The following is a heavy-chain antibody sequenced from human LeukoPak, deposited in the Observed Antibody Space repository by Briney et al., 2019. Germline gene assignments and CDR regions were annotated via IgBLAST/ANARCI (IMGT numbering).Heavy chain of an antibody. CDR1: GFTVSSNY. CDR3: ALVSTTTTSKWGSYSFDY. J-gene: IGHJ4*02. CDR2: IYSGGST. V-gene: IGHV3-66*01. D-gene: IGHD1-26*01. Sequence: PGGSLRLSCAASGFTVSSNYMSWVRQAPGKGLEWVSVIYSGGSTYYADSVKGRLTISRDNSKNTLYLQMNSLRAEDTAIYYCALVSTTTTSKWGSYSFDYWGQGTLVTVSS.